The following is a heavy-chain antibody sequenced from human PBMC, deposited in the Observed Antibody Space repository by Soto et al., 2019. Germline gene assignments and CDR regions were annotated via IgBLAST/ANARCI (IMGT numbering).Heavy chain of an antibody. Sequence: SETLSLTCTVSGGSISSSSYYWGWIRQPPGKGLEWIGSIYYSGSTYYNPSLKSRVTISVDTSKNQFSLKLSSVTAADTAVYYCARRMFYNWFDPWGQGTLVTVSS. CDR2: IYYSGST. D-gene: IGHD3-10*02. CDR1: GGSISSSSYY. V-gene: IGHV4-39*01. J-gene: IGHJ5*02. CDR3: ARRMFYNWFDP.